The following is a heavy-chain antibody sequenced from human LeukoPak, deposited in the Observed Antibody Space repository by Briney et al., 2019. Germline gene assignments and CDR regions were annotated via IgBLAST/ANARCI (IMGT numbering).Heavy chain of an antibody. J-gene: IGHJ4*02. Sequence: ASVKVSCKASGYTFTGYCMHWVRQAPGQGLEWMGWINPNSGGTNYAQKFQGRVTMTRDTSISTAYMELSRLRSDDTAMYYCARDPSGWELPTDYWGQGTLVTVSS. V-gene: IGHV1-2*02. D-gene: IGHD1-26*01. CDR3: ARDPSGWELPTDY. CDR1: GYTFTGYC. CDR2: INPNSGGT.